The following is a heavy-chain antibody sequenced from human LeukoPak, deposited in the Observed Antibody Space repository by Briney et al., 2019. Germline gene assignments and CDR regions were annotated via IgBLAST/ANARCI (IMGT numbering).Heavy chain of an antibody. V-gene: IGHV3-30*02. CDR3: ARTPYYGSGSYLYYFDY. CDR2: IRYDGSNK. CDR1: GFTFSSYG. Sequence: GGSLRLSCAASGFTFSSYGMHWVRQAPGKGLEWVAFIRYDGSNKYYADSVKGRFTISRDNSKNTLYLQMNILRAEDTAVYYCARTPYYGSGSYLYYFDYWGQGTLVTVSS. J-gene: IGHJ4*02. D-gene: IGHD3-10*01.